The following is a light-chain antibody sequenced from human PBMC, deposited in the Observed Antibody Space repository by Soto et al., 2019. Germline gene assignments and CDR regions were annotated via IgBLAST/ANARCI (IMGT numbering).Light chain of an antibody. J-gene: IGKJ4*01. V-gene: IGKV1-9*01. CDR1: QGISSY. CDR2: DAS. CDR3: QQLNSYLLT. Sequence: DIQLTQSPSFLSASVGDRVTITCRASQGISSYLAWYQQKPGKAPKLLIYDASTLQSGVPSRFSGSGSGTDFTLTISCLQPEDFATYYCQQLNSYLLTFGGGTKVEIK.